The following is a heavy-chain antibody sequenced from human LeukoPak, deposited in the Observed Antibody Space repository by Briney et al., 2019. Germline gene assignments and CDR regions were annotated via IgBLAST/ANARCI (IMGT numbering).Heavy chain of an antibody. CDR2: IYYSGST. CDR3: ARPVGRSIDAFEI. CDR1: SGSISRYY. Sequence: PSETLSLTCTVSSGSISRYYWTWIRQPPGKGLEWIGYIYYSGSTNYNPSLKSRVTISIDTSKNKFSLKLSSVTAGVTAVYYCARPVGRSIDAFEIWGQGTIGTVSS. J-gene: IGHJ3*02. V-gene: IGHV4-59*01. D-gene: IGHD1-26*01.